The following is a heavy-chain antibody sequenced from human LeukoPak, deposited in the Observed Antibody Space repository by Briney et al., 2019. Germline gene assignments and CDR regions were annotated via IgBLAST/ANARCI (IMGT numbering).Heavy chain of an antibody. Sequence: GSLRLSCAASGFTFSSYSMNWVRQAPGKGLEWVSVISGSGGSTYYADSVKGRFTISRDNSKNTLYLQMNSLRAEDTAVYYCAKDPLPGDVFDIWGQGTMVTVSS. V-gene: IGHV3-23*01. D-gene: IGHD1-1*01. CDR3: AKDPLPGDVFDI. J-gene: IGHJ3*02. CDR2: ISGSGGST. CDR1: GFTFSSYS.